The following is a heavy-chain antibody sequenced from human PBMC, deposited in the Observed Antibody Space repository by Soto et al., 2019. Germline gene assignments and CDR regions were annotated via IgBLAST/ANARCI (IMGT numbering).Heavy chain of an antibody. CDR2: ISGSGSNT. Sequence: GGSLRLSCAASELTFSSYAMSWVRQAPGKGLEWVSAISGSGSNTYYADSVKGRFTISRDNSKNTLYLQMNNLRAEDTAVYYCAKNGYIEYRYYYMDVWGKGTTVTVSS. CDR1: ELTFSSYA. J-gene: IGHJ6*03. V-gene: IGHV3-23*01. D-gene: IGHD5-18*01. CDR3: AKNGYIEYRYYYMDV.